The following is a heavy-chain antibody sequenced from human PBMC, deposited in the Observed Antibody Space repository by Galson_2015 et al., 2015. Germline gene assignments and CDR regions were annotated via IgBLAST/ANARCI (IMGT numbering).Heavy chain of an antibody. J-gene: IGHJ2*01. CDR2: IGTAGDT. CDR1: GFTFSFYD. D-gene: IGHD3-10*01. V-gene: IGHV3-13*01. CDR3: ARASYGSGRPSNWYFDL. Sequence: SLRLSCAASGFTFSFYDMHWVRQVTGKGLEWVSAIGTAGDTYYPGSVKGRFTISRENAKNSLYLQMNSLRAGDTAVYYCARASYGSGRPSNWYFDLWGRGTLVTVSP.